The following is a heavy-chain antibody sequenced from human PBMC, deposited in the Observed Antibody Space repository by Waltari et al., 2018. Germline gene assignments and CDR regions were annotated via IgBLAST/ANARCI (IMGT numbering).Heavy chain of an antibody. CDR3: ARGPSHYYGSGSYLFSYYYYGMDV. Sequence: QVQLQESGPGLVKPSETLSLTCTVSGGSISSYYWRWIRQPPGKGLEWIGYIYYSGSTNYNPSLKSRVTISVDTSKNQFSLKLSSVTAADTAVYYCARGPSHYYGSGSYLFSYYYYGMDVWGQGTTVTVSS. J-gene: IGHJ6*02. CDR2: IYYSGST. D-gene: IGHD3-10*01. V-gene: IGHV4-59*01. CDR1: GGSISSYY.